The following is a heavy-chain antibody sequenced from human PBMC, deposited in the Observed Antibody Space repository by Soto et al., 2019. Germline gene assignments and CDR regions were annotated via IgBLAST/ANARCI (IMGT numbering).Heavy chain of an antibody. Sequence: SETLSLTCAVYGGSFSGYYWSWIRQHPGKGLEWIGYIYYSGSTYYNPSLKSRVTISVDTSKNQFSLKLSSVTAADTAVYYCARSIDPWGQGTLVNVS. V-gene: IGHV4-31*11. CDR1: GGSFSGYY. CDR3: ARSIDP. CDR2: IYYSGST. J-gene: IGHJ5*02.